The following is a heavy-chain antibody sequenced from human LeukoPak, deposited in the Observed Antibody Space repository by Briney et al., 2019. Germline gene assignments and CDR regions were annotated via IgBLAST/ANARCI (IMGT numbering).Heavy chain of an antibody. CDR1: GFTFSSYA. CDR3: AKASGAYGSGSYDYNYYYMDV. J-gene: IGHJ6*03. Sequence: GGSLRLSCSASGFTFSSYAMSWVRQAPGKGLEWGSAISGSGGSTYYADSVKGRFTISRDNSKNTLDLQMNSLRAEDTAVYYCAKASGAYGSGSYDYNYYYMDVWGKGTTVTVSS. CDR2: ISGSGGST. V-gene: IGHV3-23*01. D-gene: IGHD3-10*01.